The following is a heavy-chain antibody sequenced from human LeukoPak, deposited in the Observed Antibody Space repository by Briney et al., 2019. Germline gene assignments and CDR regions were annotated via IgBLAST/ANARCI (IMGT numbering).Heavy chain of an antibody. CDR2: ILFCGGRP. D-gene: IGHD3-10*01. CDR3: AKDKNPRIYYGSGSYYRRNYFDY. J-gene: IGHJ4*02. V-gene: IGHV3-23*01. Sequence: PGGSLRLSCSACGFTFCNHAMSWVRPAPGKGLEWGSTILFCGGRPYYADSVKGRFTISRDNSKNTLYLQMNSLRAEDTAVYYCAKDKNPRIYYGSGSYYRRNYFDYWGQGTLVTVSS. CDR1: GFTFCNHA.